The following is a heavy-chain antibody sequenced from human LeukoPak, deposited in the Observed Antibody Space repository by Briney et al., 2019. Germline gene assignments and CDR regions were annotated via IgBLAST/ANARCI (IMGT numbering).Heavy chain of an antibody. J-gene: IGHJ4*02. CDR3: AAGATITGGFDY. CDR1: GYTLTELS. V-gene: IGHV1-24*01. CDR2: FDPEDGET. D-gene: IGHD1-26*01. Sequence: ASVKVSCKVSGYTLTELSMHWVRQAPGKGLEWMGGFDPEDGETIYAQKFQGRVTMTEDTSTDTAYVELSSLRSEDTAVYYCAAGATITGGFDYWGQGTLVTVSS.